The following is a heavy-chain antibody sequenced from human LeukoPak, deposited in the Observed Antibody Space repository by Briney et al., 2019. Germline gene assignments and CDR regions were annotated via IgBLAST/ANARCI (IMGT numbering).Heavy chain of an antibody. V-gene: IGHV3-23*01. CDR3: AKDYGDYDNWFDP. J-gene: IGHJ5*02. D-gene: IGHD4-17*01. CDR1: GFTFSSYA. CDR2: ISGSGGSA. Sequence: PGGSLRLSCAASGFTFSSYAMSWVRQAPGKGLEWVSAISGSGGSAYYADFVKGRFTISRDNSKNTLYLQMNSLRAEDTAVYYCAKDYGDYDNWFDPWGQGTLVTVSS.